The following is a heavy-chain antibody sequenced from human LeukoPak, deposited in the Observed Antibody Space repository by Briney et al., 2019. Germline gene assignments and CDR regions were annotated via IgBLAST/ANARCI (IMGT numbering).Heavy chain of an antibody. CDR2: ISGSGGST. CDR1: GFTFSSYA. J-gene: IGHJ4*02. D-gene: IGHD3-3*01. CDR3: AKDRTYDFWSGHEGNYFDY. V-gene: IGHV3-23*01. Sequence: PGGSLRLSCAASGFTFSSYAMSWVRQAPGKGLEWVSAISGSGGSTYYADSVKGRFTISRDNSKNTLYLQMNSLRAEDTAVYYCAKDRTYDFWSGHEGNYFDYWGQGTLVTVSS.